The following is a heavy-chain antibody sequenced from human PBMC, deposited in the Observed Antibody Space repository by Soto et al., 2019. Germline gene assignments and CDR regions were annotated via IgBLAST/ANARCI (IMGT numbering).Heavy chain of an antibody. J-gene: IGHJ4*02. D-gene: IGHD6-25*01. Sequence: SQTLSLTCAISGDSVSSSIVAWNWIRQSPSRGLEWLGRTYYRSKWYNDYAVSVKSRITINPDTSKNQFSLQLDSVTPEDTAEYYCARDPGIAATNFDYWGQGTLVTVSS. CDR2: TYYRSKWYN. CDR3: ARDPGIAATNFDY. CDR1: GDSVSSSIVA. V-gene: IGHV6-1*01.